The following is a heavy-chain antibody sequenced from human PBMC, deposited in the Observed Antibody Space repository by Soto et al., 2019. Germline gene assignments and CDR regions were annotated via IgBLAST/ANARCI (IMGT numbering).Heavy chain of an antibody. J-gene: IGHJ6*02. CDR3: TRKTPPTGMEV. CDR1: GFTLSSYD. D-gene: IGHD3-9*01. V-gene: IGHV3-13*01. Sequence: ESGGGLVQPGGSLRLSCAASGFTLSSYDIHWVRQATGEGLAWVSGIGSGGDTHYADSVKGRFIISREDGKNSLYLQMNTLRVGDTAVYYCTRKTPPTGMEVWGQGATVTVSS. CDR2: IGSGGDT.